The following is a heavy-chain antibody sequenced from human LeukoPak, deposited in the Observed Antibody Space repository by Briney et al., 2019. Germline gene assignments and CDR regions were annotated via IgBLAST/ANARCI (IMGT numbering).Heavy chain of an antibody. Sequence: SVKVSCKASGYTFTNFGISWVRQAPGQGLEWMGWISAYNGNTNYAQKLQGRVTMTTDTSTSTAYMDLRSLRSDDTAVYYCARDRKEDAFDIWGQGTMVTVSS. CDR1: GYTFTNFG. CDR3: ARDRKEDAFDI. CDR2: ISAYNGNT. V-gene: IGHV1-18*01. J-gene: IGHJ3*02.